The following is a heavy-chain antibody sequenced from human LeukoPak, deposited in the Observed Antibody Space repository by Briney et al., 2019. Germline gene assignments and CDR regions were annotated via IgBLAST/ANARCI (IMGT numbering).Heavy chain of an antibody. V-gene: IGHV4-39*07. CDR3: ARGRLRTDY. D-gene: IGHD4-17*01. CDR2: IFYRGSP. CDR1: GGSIDGSTGH. J-gene: IGHJ4*02. Sequence: SETLSLTCTVSGGSIDGSTGHWGWIRQPPGKGLEWIGSIFYRGSPYYNPSLNSRVTVSIDRSKSQFSLELTSVTAADTAVYYCARGRLRTDYWGQGTLVTVSS.